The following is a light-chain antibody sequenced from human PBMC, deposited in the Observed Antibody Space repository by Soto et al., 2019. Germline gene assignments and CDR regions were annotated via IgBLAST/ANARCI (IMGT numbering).Light chain of an antibody. Sequence: DIVMTQSPDSLAVSLGERATINCRSNQSLLFSSNNKNYLTWYQQKPGQPPKVLFYWASTRESGVPDRFSGSGSGTDFTLTITSLQAEDVAVYFCQQYYDTPYTFGQGTKLEIK. V-gene: IGKV4-1*01. CDR1: QSLLFSSNNKNY. CDR2: WAS. CDR3: QQYYDTPYT. J-gene: IGKJ2*01.